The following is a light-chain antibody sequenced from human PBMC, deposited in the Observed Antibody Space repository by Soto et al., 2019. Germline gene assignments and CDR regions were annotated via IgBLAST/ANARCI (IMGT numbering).Light chain of an antibody. Sequence: DIQMTQSPSTLSASVGDRVTTTCRASQSISSWLAWYQQKPGKAPNLLIYDASTLHSGVPSRFSGGGSGTDFTLTISSLQPEDFATYYCQQVNVYPSTFGGGTKV. CDR3: QQVNVYPST. V-gene: IGKV1-5*01. CDR1: QSISSW. J-gene: IGKJ4*01. CDR2: DAS.